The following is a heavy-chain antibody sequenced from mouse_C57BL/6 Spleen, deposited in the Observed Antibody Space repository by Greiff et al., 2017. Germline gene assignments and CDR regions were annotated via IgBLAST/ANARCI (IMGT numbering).Heavy chain of an antibody. V-gene: IGHV2-2*01. CDR1: GFSLTSYG. J-gene: IGHJ1*03. CDR2: IWSGGST. CDR3: ARKSYSNYGYFDV. D-gene: IGHD2-5*01. Sequence: QVHVKQSGPGLVQPSQSLSITCTVSGFSLTSYGVHWVRQSPGKGLEWLGVIWSGGSTDYNAAFISRLSISKDNSKSQVFFKMNSLQADDTAIYYCARKSYSNYGYFDVWGTGTTVTVSS.